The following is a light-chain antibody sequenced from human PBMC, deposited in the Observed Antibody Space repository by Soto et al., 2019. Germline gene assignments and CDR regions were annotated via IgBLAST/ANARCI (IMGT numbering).Light chain of an antibody. J-gene: IGLJ1*01. V-gene: IGLV2-14*01. CDR2: EVR. CDR1: ASDVGAYDY. CDR3: SSSTSSSTLV. Sequence: QSGLTQPASVSGSPGQSITISCTGTASDVGAYDYVSWYQHHPGKPPKLLIFEVRDRPSGVSNRFSGSKSGNTASLTISGLQPEDEADYFCSSSTSSSTLVFGTGTKVTV.